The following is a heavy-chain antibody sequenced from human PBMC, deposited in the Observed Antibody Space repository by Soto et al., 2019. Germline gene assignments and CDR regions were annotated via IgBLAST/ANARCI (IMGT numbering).Heavy chain of an antibody. J-gene: IGHJ4*02. Sequence: QVQLQESGPGLVKPSETLSLTCTVSGGSISSYYWSWIRQPAGKGLEWIGRIYTSGSTNYNPSLKGRVTMSVDTSKNQFSLKLSSVTAADTAVYYCARHDFWSGYYLFDYWGQGTLVTVSS. CDR3: ARHDFWSGYYLFDY. CDR2: IYTSGST. V-gene: IGHV4-4*07. CDR1: GGSISSYY. D-gene: IGHD3-3*01.